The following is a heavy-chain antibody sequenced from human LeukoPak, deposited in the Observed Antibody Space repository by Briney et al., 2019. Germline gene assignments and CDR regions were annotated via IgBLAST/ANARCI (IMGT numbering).Heavy chain of an antibody. V-gene: IGHV3-23*01. Sequence: LSGGSLRLSCAASGFTFSSYAMSWVRQAPGKGLEWVSAISGSGGSTYYADSVKGRFTISRDNSKNTLYLQMNSLRAEDTAVYYCARETSHMVRGVITPHFDYWGQGTLVTVSS. J-gene: IGHJ4*02. CDR2: ISGSGGST. D-gene: IGHD3-10*01. CDR3: ARETSHMVRGVITPHFDY. CDR1: GFTFSSYA.